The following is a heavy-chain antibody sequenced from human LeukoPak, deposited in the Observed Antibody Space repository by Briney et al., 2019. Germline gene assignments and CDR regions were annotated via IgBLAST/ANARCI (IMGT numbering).Heavy chain of an antibody. J-gene: IGHJ5*02. V-gene: IGHV4-39*07. CDR2: INHSGST. CDR1: GGSINSTNYY. Sequence: SETLSLTCTVSGGSINSTNYYWGWIRQPPGKGLEWIGEINHSGSTNYNPSLKSRVTISVDTSKNQFSLKLSSVTAADTAVYYCARVLPTTVTTMIWFDPWGQGTLVTVPS. CDR3: ARVLPTTVTTMIWFDP. D-gene: IGHD4-11*01.